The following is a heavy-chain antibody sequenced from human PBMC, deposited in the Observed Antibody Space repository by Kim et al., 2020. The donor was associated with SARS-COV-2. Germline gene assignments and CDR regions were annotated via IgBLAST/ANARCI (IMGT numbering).Heavy chain of an antibody. D-gene: IGHD2-2*01. V-gene: IGHV4-34*01. J-gene: IGHJ1*01. CDR1: GGSFSGYY. CDR2: INHSGST. CDR3: ARTLFANARCSSTRCREY. Sequence: SETLSLTCAVYGGSFSGYYWSWIRQPPGKGLEWIGEINHSGSTNYNPSLKSRVTISVDTSKNQFSLKLSSVTAADTAVYYCARTLFANARCSSTRCREY.